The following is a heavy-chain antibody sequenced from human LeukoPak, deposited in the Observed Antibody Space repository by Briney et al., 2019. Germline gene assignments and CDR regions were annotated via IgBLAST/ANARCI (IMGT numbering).Heavy chain of an antibody. D-gene: IGHD1-26*01. V-gene: IGHV3-21*01. J-gene: IGHJ4*02. CDR1: GFTFSSYS. Sequence: KPGGSLRLSCAASGFTFSSYSMNWVRQAPGKGLEWVSSISSRSSYIYYADSVKGRFTISRDNAKNSLYLQMNSLRAEDTAVYYCARDAGATIRYFDYWGQGTLVTVSS. CDR3: ARDAGATIRYFDY. CDR2: ISSRSSYI.